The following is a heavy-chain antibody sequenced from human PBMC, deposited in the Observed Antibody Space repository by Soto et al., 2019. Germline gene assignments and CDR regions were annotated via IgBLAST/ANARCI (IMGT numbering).Heavy chain of an antibody. CDR1: GDSVSSNSAA. Sequence: SDTLSLTCAISGDSVSSNSAAWDWIRHSPSRGLEWLGRTYYRSKWYNDYAVSMRSRITINPDTTKNQFSLQLNPATTEGKAVYYCATSRFDYRGQGTLFTASP. CDR2: TYYRSKWYN. V-gene: IGHV6-1*01. J-gene: IGHJ4*02. CDR3: ATSRFDY.